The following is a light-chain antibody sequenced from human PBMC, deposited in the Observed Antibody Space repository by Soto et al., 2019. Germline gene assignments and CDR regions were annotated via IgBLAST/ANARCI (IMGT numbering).Light chain of an antibody. CDR2: DAS. J-gene: IGKJ4*01. CDR3: IKDYNYPIT. V-gene: IGKV1-5*01. CDR1: QNVRNW. Sequence: DLQMTQSPSTLSASPGDRVTITCRASQNVRNWLAWYQQKPGKAPKLLIYDASSLESGVPYRLRGSGSGTDFTLTISSLKPDDFANYYCIKDYNYPITFGGGTQVDIK.